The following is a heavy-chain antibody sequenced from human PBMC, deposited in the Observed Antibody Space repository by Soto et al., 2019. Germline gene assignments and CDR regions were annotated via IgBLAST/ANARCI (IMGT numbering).Heavy chain of an antibody. J-gene: IGHJ1*01. D-gene: IGHD6-13*01. CDR1: GGSISSYY. V-gene: IGHV4-59*01. CDR2: IYYSGST. Sequence: ASETLSLTCTVSGGSISSYYWSWIRQPPGKGLEWIGYIYYSGSTNYNPSLKSRVTISVDTSKNQFSLKLSSVTAADTAVYYCARALKAAAGTEYFQHWGQGTLVTVSS. CDR3: ARALKAAAGTEYFQH.